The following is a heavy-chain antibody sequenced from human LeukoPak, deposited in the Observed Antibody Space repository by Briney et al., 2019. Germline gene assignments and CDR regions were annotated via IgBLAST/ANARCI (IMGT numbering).Heavy chain of an antibody. CDR1: GGSISTSSYS. CDR2: IYYTGST. Sequence: SETLSLTCTVSGGSISTSSYSWGWIRQPPGKGLEWIGTIYYTGSTNYSPPLKSRVTISVDTSKNQFSLKLNSVTAADTAVYYCARVPVNIWENWFDPWGQGTLVTVSS. CDR3: ARVPVNIWENWFDP. D-gene: IGHD1-26*01. V-gene: IGHV4-39*07. J-gene: IGHJ5*02.